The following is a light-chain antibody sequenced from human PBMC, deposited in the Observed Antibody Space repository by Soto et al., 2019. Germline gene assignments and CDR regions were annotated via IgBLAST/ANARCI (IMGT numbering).Light chain of an antibody. CDR1: QDISRF. J-gene: IGKJ1*01. CDR3: LQHYAYPWT. V-gene: IGKV1-17*03. CDR2: LAT. Sequence: DIQMTQSPSAVSASVGDRVTITCRASQDISRFLAWFQQNPGKVPKRLVYLATALQNGAPSRFSGSGSGTEFYFTSSSLQPEDFATYYCLQHYAYPWTFGQGTKVDIK.